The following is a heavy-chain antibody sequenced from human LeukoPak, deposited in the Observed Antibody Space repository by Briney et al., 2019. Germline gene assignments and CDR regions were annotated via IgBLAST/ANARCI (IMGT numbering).Heavy chain of an antibody. CDR1: GFTFDDYA. CDR3: AKDKHYYDSSGYCDY. Sequence: GRSLRLSCAASGFTFDDYAMHWVRQAPGKGLERVSGISWNSGSIGYADSVKGRFTISRDNAKNSLYLQMNSLRAEDTALYYCAKDKHYYDSSGYCDYWGQGTLVTVSS. J-gene: IGHJ4*02. CDR2: ISWNSGSI. D-gene: IGHD3-22*01. V-gene: IGHV3-9*01.